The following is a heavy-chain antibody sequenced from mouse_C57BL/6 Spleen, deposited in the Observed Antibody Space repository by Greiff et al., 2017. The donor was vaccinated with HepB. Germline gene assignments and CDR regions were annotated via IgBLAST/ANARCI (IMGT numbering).Heavy chain of an antibody. Sequence: EVKVEESGGGLVKPGGSLKLSCAASGFTFSSYAMSWVRQTPEKRLEWVATISDGGSYTYYPDNVKGRFTISRDNAKNNLYLQMSHLKSEDTAMYYCARGQLGLREYFDVWGTGTTVTVSS. CDR3: ARGQLGLREYFDV. D-gene: IGHD4-1*02. J-gene: IGHJ1*03. V-gene: IGHV5-4*03. CDR1: GFTFSSYA. CDR2: ISDGGSYT.